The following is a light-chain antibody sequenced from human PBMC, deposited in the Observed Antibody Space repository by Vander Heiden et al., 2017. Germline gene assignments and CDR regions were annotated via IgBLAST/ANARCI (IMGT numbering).Light chain of an antibody. Sequence: QSVLTQPPSASGTPGQRVTISCSGSSSNYGSNYVYWYQQHPGTAPKLLIYRNNQRPSGVPDRFSGSKSGTSASLAISGLRSEDEADYYCAAWDDSLSGWVFGGGTKLTVL. CDR3: AAWDDSLSGWV. J-gene: IGLJ3*02. CDR1: SSNYGSNY. V-gene: IGLV1-47*01. CDR2: RNN.